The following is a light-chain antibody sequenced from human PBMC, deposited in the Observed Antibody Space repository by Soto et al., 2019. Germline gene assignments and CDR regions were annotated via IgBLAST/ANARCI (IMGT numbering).Light chain of an antibody. J-gene: IGKJ1*01. Sequence: DIQMTKSPSTLSASVGDRVTITCRASQIISSWLAWYQQKPGKAPKLLIYDASSLESGVPSRFSGSGSGTEFTLTISSLQPEDFTTYYCQQSYSTPRTFGQGTKVDIK. CDR2: DAS. V-gene: IGKV1-5*01. CDR1: QIISSW. CDR3: QQSYSTPRT.